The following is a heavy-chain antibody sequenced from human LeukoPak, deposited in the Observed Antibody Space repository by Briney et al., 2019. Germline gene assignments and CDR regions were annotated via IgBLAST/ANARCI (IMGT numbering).Heavy chain of an antibody. J-gene: IGHJ4*02. CDR3: TSVDSSGYYYADHLEVGYFDY. CDR1: GFTFGDYA. Sequence: GGSLRLSCTASGFTFGDYAMSWVRQAPGKGLEWVGFIRSKAYGRTTEYAASVKGRFTISRDDSKSIAYLQMNSLKTEDTAVYYCTSVDSSGYYYADHLEVGYFDYWGQGTLVTVSS. CDR2: IRSKAYGRTT. V-gene: IGHV3-49*04. D-gene: IGHD3-22*01.